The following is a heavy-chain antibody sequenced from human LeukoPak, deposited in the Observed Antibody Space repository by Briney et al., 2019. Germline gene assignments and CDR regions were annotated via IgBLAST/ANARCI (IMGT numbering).Heavy chain of an antibody. CDR1: GGTFSSYA. Sequence: ASVKVSCKASGGTFSSYAISWVRQAPGQGLEWMGRIIPIFGTANYAQKFQGRVTITTDESTSTAYMELSSLRSEDTAVYYCASAPLSCCSGGSCYSCWFDPWGHGTLVTVSS. CDR3: ASAPLSCCSGGSCYSCWFDP. J-gene: IGHJ5*02. CDR2: IIPIFGTA. V-gene: IGHV1-69*05. D-gene: IGHD2-15*01.